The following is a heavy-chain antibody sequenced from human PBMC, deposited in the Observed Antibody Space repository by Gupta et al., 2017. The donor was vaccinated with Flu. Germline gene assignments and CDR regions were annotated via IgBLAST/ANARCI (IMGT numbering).Heavy chain of an antibody. D-gene: IGHD6-6*01. CDR1: GYKFTTYD. CDR3: ARGRGEIGAPIFDS. V-gene: IGHV1-8*01. J-gene: IGHJ4*02. Sequence: QVQLVQSGAGVKKPGDSVKISCQASGYKFTTYDINWVRQATGQGLEWMGWMNPNSGDTGYALKFQGRVSMTRDTSISTAYMELSSLRSEDTAVYYCARGRGEIGAPIFDSWGQGALVSVSS. CDR2: MNPNSGDT.